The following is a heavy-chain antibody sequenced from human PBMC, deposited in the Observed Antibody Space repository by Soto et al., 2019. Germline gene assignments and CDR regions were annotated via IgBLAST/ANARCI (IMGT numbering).Heavy chain of an antibody. D-gene: IGHD2-15*01. CDR1: GYSFTSYW. V-gene: IGHV5-10-1*01. Sequence: GESLKISCKGSGYSFTSYWISWVRQMPGKGLEWMGRIDPSDSYTNYSPSFQGHVTISADKSISTAYLQWSSLKASDTAMYYCARSVGVTVDYYYYGMDVWGQGTSVTVS. CDR3: ARSVGVTVDYYYYGMDV. J-gene: IGHJ6*02. CDR2: IDPSDSYT.